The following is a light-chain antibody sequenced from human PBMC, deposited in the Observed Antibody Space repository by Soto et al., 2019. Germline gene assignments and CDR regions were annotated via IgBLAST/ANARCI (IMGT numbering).Light chain of an antibody. CDR3: QKYNSAPPT. Sequence: DIQMTQSPSSLSTSVGDRVTITCRASQAISIYLAWYKQKPGKVPKLLIYAASTLQSGVPSRFSGSGSGTAVTLTISSLQPEDVATYYCQKYNSAPPTFGQGTKVQIK. V-gene: IGKV1-27*01. CDR2: AAS. J-gene: IGKJ1*01. CDR1: QAISIY.